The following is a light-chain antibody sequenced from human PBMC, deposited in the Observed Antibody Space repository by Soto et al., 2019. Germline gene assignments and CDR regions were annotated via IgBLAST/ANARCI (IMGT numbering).Light chain of an antibody. CDR1: QSVGTY. Sequence: VLTQSPATLSLSPGERATLSCRASQSVGTYLAWYQQKPGQAPRLLIHEATNRATGIPSRFSGSGSGTDFTLTISSLESEDFAVYYCQQRRSWASTWTFGQGTKVEIK. CDR2: EAT. V-gene: IGKV3-11*01. J-gene: IGKJ1*01. CDR3: QQRRSWASTWT.